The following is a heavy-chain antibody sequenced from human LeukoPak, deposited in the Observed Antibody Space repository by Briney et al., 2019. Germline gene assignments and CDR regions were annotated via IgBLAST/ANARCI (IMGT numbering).Heavy chain of an antibody. CDR1: GFTFSSYA. CDR3: ARDTNYDFWSGYYAANAFDI. J-gene: IGHJ3*02. D-gene: IGHD3-3*01. Sequence: AGGSLRLSCAASGFTFSSYAMHWVRQAPGKGLEWVAVISYDGSNKYYADSVKGRFTISRDNSKNTLYLQMNSLRAEDTAVYYCARDTNYDFWSGYYAANAFDIWGQGTMVTVSS. CDR2: ISYDGSNK. V-gene: IGHV3-30-3*01.